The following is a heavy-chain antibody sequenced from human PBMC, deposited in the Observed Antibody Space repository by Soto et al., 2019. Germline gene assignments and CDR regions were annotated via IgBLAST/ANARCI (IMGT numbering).Heavy chain of an antibody. J-gene: IGHJ4*02. V-gene: IGHV4-31*03. CDR2: MFYSGTA. CDR1: GASISRGGYS. CDR3: ARAVDGDPTDY. Sequence: SETLSLTCTVSGASISRGGYSWSWFRQHPGKGLEWIGYMFYSGTAHYNPSLQSRVTFSLGSFNNHFSLNLTSVTVADSAVYYCARAVDGDPTDYWGPGTLVTVSS.